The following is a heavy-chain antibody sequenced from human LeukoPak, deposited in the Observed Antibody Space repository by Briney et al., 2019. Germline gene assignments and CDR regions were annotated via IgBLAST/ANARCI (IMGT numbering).Heavy chain of an antibody. Sequence: GASVTVSCKASGYTFTSYGISWVRQAPGQGLEWMGWISAYNGNTNYPQKLQGRVTMTTDTSTSTAYMELRSLRSDDTAVYYCARGIAVAGTYYYYYYMDVWGKGTTVTVSS. J-gene: IGHJ6*03. CDR1: GYTFTSYG. V-gene: IGHV1-18*01. CDR3: ARGIAVAGTYYYYYYMDV. D-gene: IGHD6-19*01. CDR2: ISAYNGNT.